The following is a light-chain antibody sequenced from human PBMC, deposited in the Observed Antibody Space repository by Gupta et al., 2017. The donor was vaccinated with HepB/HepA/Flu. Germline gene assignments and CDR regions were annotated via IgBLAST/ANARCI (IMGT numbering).Light chain of an antibody. V-gene: IGKV3-20*01. J-gene: IGKJ4*02. CDR2: GAS. CDR3: QQYGSSPG. CDR1: QGVSSSY. Sequence: DIVLTQSPGTLSSSPGERATLSCRASQGVSSSYLAWYQKKPGQAPRLLIYGASRRATGIPDRFSGSGSGTDFTLTISRLEPEDFAVYYCQQYGSSPGFGGGTKVEIK.